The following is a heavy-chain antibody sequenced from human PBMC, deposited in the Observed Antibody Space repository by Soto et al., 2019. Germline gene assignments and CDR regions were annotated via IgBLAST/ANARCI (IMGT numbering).Heavy chain of an antibody. J-gene: IGHJ3*02. Sequence: PGGSLRLSCAASGFTFSSYSMNWVRQAPGKGLEWVSSISSSSSYIYYADSVKGRFTVSRDNAKNSLSLQMNSLRAEDTAVFYCAREELYHYASSGPNKHFDIWGQGTMVTVSS. CDR2: ISSSSSYI. D-gene: IGHD3-22*01. CDR3: AREELYHYASSGPNKHFDI. CDR1: GFTFSSYS. V-gene: IGHV3-21*01.